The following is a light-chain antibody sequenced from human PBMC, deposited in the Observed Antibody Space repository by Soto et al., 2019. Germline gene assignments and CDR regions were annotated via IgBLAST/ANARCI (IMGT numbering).Light chain of an antibody. CDR3: QHYNSYSEA. CDR2: KAS. Sequence: IQMTQSPSSLAASVGDRITITCRASQTISTYVNRYRQKSGAAPELLIYKASTLKSGVPSRFSGSGSGTEFTLTISSLQPDDFATYYCQHYNSYSEAFGQGTKVDI. CDR1: QTISTY. V-gene: IGKV1-5*03. J-gene: IGKJ1*01.